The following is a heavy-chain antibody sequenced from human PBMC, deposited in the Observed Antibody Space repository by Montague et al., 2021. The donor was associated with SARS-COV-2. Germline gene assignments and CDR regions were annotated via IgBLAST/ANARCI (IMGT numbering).Heavy chain of an antibody. D-gene: IGHD2-15*01. Sequence: SETLSLTCSVSGGSISTYCWSWIRQPPGKGLEWIGYTYYSGSTNYNPSLKSRVTISIDTSKNQFSLELSSVTAADMAVYYCASPGGYCTGGSCYYVYWGQGTLVTVSS. CDR1: GGSISTYC. CDR3: ASPGGYCTGGSCYYVY. J-gene: IGHJ4*02. CDR2: TYYSGST. V-gene: IGHV4-59*01.